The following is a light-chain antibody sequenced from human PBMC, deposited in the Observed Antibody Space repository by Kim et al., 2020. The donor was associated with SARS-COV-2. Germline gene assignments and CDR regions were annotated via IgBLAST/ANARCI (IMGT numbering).Light chain of an antibody. CDR1: SLRTYY. Sequence: ALGQTVRITCQGDSLRTYYAIWYQQKPGQAPVLVIYGKNNRPSGIPDRFSGSSSGNTASLTITGTQAEDEADYYCHSRDSSGNHLVFGGGTQLTVL. CDR2: GKN. V-gene: IGLV3-19*01. J-gene: IGLJ3*02. CDR3: HSRDSSGNHLV.